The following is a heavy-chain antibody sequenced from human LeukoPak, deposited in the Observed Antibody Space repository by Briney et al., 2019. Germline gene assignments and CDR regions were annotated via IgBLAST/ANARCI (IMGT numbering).Heavy chain of an antibody. J-gene: IGHJ4*02. Sequence: GASVKVSCKASGYTFTSYYMHWVRQAPGQGLEWMGWISAYNGNTNYAQKLQGRVTMTTDTSTSTAYMELRSLRSDDTAVYYCARRPDSSGWYGREYYFDYWGQGTLVTVPS. CDR3: ARRPDSSGWYGREYYFDY. D-gene: IGHD6-19*01. CDR2: ISAYNGNT. V-gene: IGHV1-18*04. CDR1: GYTFTSYY.